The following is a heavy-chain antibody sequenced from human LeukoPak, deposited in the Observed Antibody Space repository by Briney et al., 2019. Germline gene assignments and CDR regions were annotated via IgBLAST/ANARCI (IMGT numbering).Heavy chain of an antibody. CDR1: GGSFSGYY. CDR2: INHSGST. V-gene: IGHV4-34*01. CDR3: ARGGRIAAAGTGYFDY. Sequence: SETLSLTCAVYGGSFSGYYWSWIRQPPGKGLEWIGEINHSGSTNYNPSLKSRVTISVDTSKNQFSLKLSSVIAADTAVYYCARGGRIAAAGTGYFDYWGQGTLVTVSS. J-gene: IGHJ4*02. D-gene: IGHD6-13*01.